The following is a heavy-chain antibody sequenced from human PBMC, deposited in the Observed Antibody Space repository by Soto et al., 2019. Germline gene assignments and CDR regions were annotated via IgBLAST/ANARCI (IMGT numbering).Heavy chain of an antibody. CDR3: AKEGRTRGGGYFDF. CDR1: GFTFSNDA. CDR2: ISGGGGST. D-gene: IGHD3-10*01. V-gene: IGHV3-23*01. Sequence: EVQLLESGGGLVQPGGSLRLSCAASGFTFSNDAMSWVRQAPGKGLAWVSAISGGGGSTYYADSVKGRFTISSDNSKNTLYLQMNSLRAEDTAVYYCAKEGRTRGGGYFDFWGQGTLVTVSS. J-gene: IGHJ4*02.